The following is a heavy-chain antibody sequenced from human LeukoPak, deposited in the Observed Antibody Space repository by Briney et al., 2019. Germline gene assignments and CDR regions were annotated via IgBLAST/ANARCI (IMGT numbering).Heavy chain of an antibody. Sequence: GESLKISCKGSGYSFTSYWIGWVRQMPGKGLEWMGIIYPGDSDTRYSPSFQGQVTISADKSISTAYLQWSSLKASDTAMYYCATATRRGGDCYNRYYGMDVWGQGTTVTVSS. D-gene: IGHD2-21*02. V-gene: IGHV5-51*01. CDR2: IYPGDSDT. CDR3: ATATRRGGDCYNRYYGMDV. J-gene: IGHJ6*02. CDR1: GYSFTSYW.